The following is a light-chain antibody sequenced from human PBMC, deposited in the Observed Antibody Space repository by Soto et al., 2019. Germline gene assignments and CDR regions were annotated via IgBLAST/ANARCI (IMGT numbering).Light chain of an antibody. CDR1: SSDVGGYDY. V-gene: IGLV2-14*01. CDR2: DVS. Sequence: QSVLTQPASVSGSPGQSITISCTGSSSDVGGYDYVSWYQQHPDKAPKLLIYDVSNRPSGISSRFSGAKSGKTASLTISGLQAEDEADYYCNSYTSDYTYVFGTGTKVTFL. J-gene: IGLJ1*01. CDR3: NSYTSDYTYV.